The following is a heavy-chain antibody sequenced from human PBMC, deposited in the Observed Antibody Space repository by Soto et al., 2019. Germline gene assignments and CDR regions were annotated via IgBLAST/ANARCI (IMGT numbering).Heavy chain of an antibody. Sequence: QVQLVQSGAEVKKPGSSVKVSCKASGGTFSSYAISWVRQAPGQGLEWMGGIIPIFGTANYAQKFQGRVTITADESTSSAYMELSSLRSEDTAVYYCAREVYYYGSGSYYQTNWFDPWGQGTLVTVSS. CDR2: IIPIFGTA. CDR3: AREVYYYGSGSYYQTNWFDP. V-gene: IGHV1-69*01. CDR1: GGTFSSYA. D-gene: IGHD3-10*01. J-gene: IGHJ5*02.